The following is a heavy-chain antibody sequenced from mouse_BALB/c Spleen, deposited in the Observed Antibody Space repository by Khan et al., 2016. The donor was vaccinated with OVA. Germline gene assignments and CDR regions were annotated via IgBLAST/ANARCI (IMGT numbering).Heavy chain of an antibody. J-gene: IGHJ3*01. D-gene: IGHD1-1*01. V-gene: IGHV5-6*01. CDR1: GFTFSTYG. Sequence: EVELVESGGDLVKPGGSLKLSCAASGFTFSTYGMSWVRQTPDKRLEWVATVSTGGSYTYYPDSVKGRSDISRVNAKNTLYLTMSSLASADTAMFYCASRAYCYDSEGFACWGQETLVTVSA. CDR3: ASRAYCYDSEGFAC. CDR2: VSTGGSYT.